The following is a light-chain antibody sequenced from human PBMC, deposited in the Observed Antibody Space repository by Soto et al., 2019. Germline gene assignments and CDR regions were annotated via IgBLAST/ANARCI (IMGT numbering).Light chain of an antibody. CDR1: QGISSW. V-gene: IGKV1-12*01. CDR2: DAS. CDR3: QQANSFPPS. Sequence: DIQMTQSPSSVSASVGDRVAITCRASQGISSWLDWYQQKPGKAPKLLIYDASSLQSGVPSRFSGSGSGTDFILTISNLHPEDAATYYCQQANSFPPSFGPGTKVEI. J-gene: IGKJ3*01.